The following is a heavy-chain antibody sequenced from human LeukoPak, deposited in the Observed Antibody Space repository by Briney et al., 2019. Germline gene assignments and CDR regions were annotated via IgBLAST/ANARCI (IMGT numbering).Heavy chain of an antibody. CDR2: INHSGST. CDR3: AREVCHNRYSTSCYKRVPYYYYYMDV. V-gene: IGHV4-34*01. CDR1: GGSFNPYY. J-gene: IGHJ6*03. Sequence: PSETLSLTCAVYGGSFNPYYWSWIRQPPGKGLEGIGEINHSGSTNYNPSLKSRVTISVDTSKNQFSLKLSSVTAADTAVYYCAREVCHNRYSTSCYKRVPYYYYYMDVWGKGTTVTVSS. D-gene: IGHD2-2*02.